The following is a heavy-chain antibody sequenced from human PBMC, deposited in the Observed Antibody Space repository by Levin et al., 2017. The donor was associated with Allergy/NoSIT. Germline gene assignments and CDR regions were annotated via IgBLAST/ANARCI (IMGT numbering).Heavy chain of an antibody. V-gene: IGHV4-39*07. D-gene: IGHD2/OR15-2a*01. CDR1: GGSISDDSYY. CDR3: AGQPNSPYYYHYVLDV. CDR2: IYYDGSA. J-gene: IGHJ6*02. Sequence: GSLRLSCTVSGGSISDDSYYWAWVRQPPGKGLEWVGSIYYDGSAYYNPSLKTRLTISVDTSKNQFSLRVNSVIAADTAVDYCAGQPNSPYYYHYVLDVWGPGTTVTVSS.